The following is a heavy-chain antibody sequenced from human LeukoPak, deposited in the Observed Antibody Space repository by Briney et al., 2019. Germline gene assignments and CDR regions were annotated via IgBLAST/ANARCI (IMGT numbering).Heavy chain of an antibody. V-gene: IGHV1-69*06. CDR3: ARAADTFAYYYGSGSSWWFDP. CDR2: IIPIFGTA. CDR1: GGTFSSYA. J-gene: IGHJ5*02. Sequence: GSSVKVSCKASGGTFSSYAISWVRQAPGQGLEWMGGIIPIFGTANYAQKFQGRVTITADKSTSTAYMELSSLRSEDTAVYYCARAADTFAYYYGSGSSWWFDPWGQGTLVTVSS. D-gene: IGHD3-10*01.